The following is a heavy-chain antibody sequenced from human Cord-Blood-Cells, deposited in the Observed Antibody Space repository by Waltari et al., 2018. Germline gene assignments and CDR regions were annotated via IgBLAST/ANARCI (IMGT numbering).Heavy chain of an antibody. CDR3: ARDSRRGATDY. J-gene: IGHJ4*02. Sequence: QVQLQGSGPGLVKPSQTLSLTCTVSGGSISTGGYYWSWIRQHPGKGLEWIGYIYYSGSTYYNPSLKSRVTISVDTSKNQFSLKLSSVTAADTAVYYCARDSRRGATDYWGQGTLVTVSS. CDR1: GGSISTGGYY. V-gene: IGHV4-31*03. D-gene: IGHD1-26*01. CDR2: IYYSGST.